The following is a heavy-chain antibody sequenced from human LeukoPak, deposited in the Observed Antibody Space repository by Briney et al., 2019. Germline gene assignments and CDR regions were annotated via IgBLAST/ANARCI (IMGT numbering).Heavy chain of an antibody. J-gene: IGHJ3*02. CDR1: GYSISSGYY. D-gene: IGHD2-2*02. CDR2: IYHSGST. Sequence: PPETLSLTCAVSGYSISSGYYWGWIRQPPGKGLEWIGSIYHSGSTYYNPSLKSRVTISVDTSKNQFSLKLSSVTAADTAVYYCAIPYCSSTSCYRMGYDAFDIWGQGTMVTVSS. V-gene: IGHV4-38-2*01. CDR3: AIPYCSSTSCYRMGYDAFDI.